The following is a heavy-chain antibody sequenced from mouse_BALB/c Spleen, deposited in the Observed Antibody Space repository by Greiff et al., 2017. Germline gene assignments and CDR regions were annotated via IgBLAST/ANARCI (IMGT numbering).Heavy chain of an antibody. D-gene: IGHD2-1*01. J-gene: IGHJ3*01. CDR2: INPYNGAT. CDR1: GYSFTGYY. V-gene: IGHV1-26*01. CDR3: ARDGIYGNYLAWFAY. Sequence: EVQLHQSGPELVKPGASVKISCKASGYSFTGYYMHWVKQSHVKSLEWIGRINPYNGATSYNQNFKDKASLTVDKSSSTAYMELHSLTSEDSAVYYCARDGIYGNYLAWFAYWGQGTLVTVSA.